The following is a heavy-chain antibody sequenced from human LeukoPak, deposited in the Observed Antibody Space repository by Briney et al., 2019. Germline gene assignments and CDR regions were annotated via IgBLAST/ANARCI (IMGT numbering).Heavy chain of an antibody. CDR2: INI. V-gene: IGHV3-21*01. CDR1: GFTFSSYS. Sequence: PGGSLRLSCAASGFTFSSYSMNWVRQAPGKGLEWVSSINIYYADSVKGRFTISRDNAKNSLYLQMNSLRAEDTAVYYCARGGYDFWSGYNAFDIWGQGTMVTVSS. D-gene: IGHD3-3*01. J-gene: IGHJ3*02. CDR3: ARGGYDFWSGYNAFDI.